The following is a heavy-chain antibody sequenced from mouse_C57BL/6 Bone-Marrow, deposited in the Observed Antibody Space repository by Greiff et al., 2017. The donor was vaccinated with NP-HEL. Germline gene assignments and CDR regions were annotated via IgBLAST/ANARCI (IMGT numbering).Heavy chain of an antibody. J-gene: IGHJ1*03. CDR3: ARRGYYGSHYRYWYFDV. D-gene: IGHD1-1*01. Sequence: VKLQESGAELVKPGASVKMSCKASGYTFTTYPIEWMKQNHGKSLEWIGNFHPYNDDTKYNEKFKGKATLTVEKSSSTVYLELSRLTSDDSAVYDCARRGYYGSHYRYWYFDVWGTGTTVTVSS. CDR2: FHPYNDDT. V-gene: IGHV1-47*01. CDR1: GYTFTTYP.